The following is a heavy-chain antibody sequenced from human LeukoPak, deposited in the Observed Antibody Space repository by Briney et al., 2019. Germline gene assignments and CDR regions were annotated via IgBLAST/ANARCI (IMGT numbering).Heavy chain of an antibody. CDR3: TRDLSGHYSIDY. J-gene: IGHJ4*02. D-gene: IGHD3-22*01. V-gene: IGHV3-48*01. CDR2: ISSSSSTI. Sequence: GGSLRLSCAASGFTFSSYSMNWVRQAPGKGLEWVSYISSSSSTIYYADSVKGRFTISRDNSKNTLYLQVNSLRPEDTAVYYCTRDLSGHYSIDYWGLGTLVTVSS. CDR1: GFTFSSYS.